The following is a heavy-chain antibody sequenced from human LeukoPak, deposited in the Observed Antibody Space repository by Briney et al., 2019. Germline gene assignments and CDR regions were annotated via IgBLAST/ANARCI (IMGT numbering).Heavy chain of an antibody. CDR1: GFMLSSYW. J-gene: IGHJ4*02. CDR3: ARDRYYGSGSYSPLFDY. D-gene: IGHD3-10*01. V-gene: IGHV3-7*03. Sequence: GGSLRLSCAASGFMLSSYWMSWVRQAPGKGLEWVANIKQDGSEKYYVDSVRGRFTISRDNAKNSLYLQMNSLRAEDTAVYYCARDRYYGSGSYSPLFDYWGQGTLVTVSS. CDR2: IKQDGSEK.